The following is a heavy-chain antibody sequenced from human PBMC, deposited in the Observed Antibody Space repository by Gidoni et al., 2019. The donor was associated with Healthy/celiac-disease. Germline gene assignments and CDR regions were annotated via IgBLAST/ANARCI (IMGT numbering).Heavy chain of an antibody. CDR3: ASGPIVVVPAADYYMDV. D-gene: IGHD2-2*01. Sequence: QVQLVQSGAEVKKPGSSVTVSCKASGGTFSSYAISWVRQAPGQGLELMGRIIPILGIANYAQKFQGRVTITADKSTSTAYMELSSLRSEDTAVYYGASGPIVVVPAADYYMDVWGKGTTVTVSS. J-gene: IGHJ6*03. CDR2: IIPILGIA. CDR1: GGTFSSYA. V-gene: IGHV1-69*04.